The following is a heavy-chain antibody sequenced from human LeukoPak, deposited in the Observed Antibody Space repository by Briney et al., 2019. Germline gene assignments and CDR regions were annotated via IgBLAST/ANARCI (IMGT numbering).Heavy chain of an antibody. CDR1: GFTFSSYG. D-gene: IGHD6-13*01. V-gene: IGHV3-30*18. CDR2: ISYDGSNK. Sequence: QPGGSLRLSCAASGFTFSSYGMHWVRQAPGKGLEWVAVISYDGSNKYYADSVKGRFTISRDNSKNTLYLQMNSLRAEDTAVYYCAKVIGSWGNDYWGQGTLVTVSS. J-gene: IGHJ4*02. CDR3: AKVIGSWGNDY.